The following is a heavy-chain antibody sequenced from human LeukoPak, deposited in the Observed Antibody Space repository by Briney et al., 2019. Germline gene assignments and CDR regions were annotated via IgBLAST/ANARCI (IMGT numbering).Heavy chain of an antibody. CDR3: ARHGGGGRAFDI. D-gene: IGHD3-16*01. V-gene: IGHV4-4*09. Sequence: SDTLSLTCTVSGGSISSYYWSWLRQPPGKALEWIGYIYTSGSTNYNPSLKSRVTISVDTSKNQSSLKLGSVTAADTAVNYCARHGGGGRAFDIWGQGTMVTVSS. CDR1: GGSISSYY. J-gene: IGHJ3*02. CDR2: IYTSGST.